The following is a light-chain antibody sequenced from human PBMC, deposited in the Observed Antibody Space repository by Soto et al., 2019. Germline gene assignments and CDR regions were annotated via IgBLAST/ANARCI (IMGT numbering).Light chain of an antibody. V-gene: IGKV3-20*01. CDR1: QSVSNNY. CDR3: QQHGTSPWT. CDR2: GAS. J-gene: IGKJ1*01. Sequence: EIVLTQSPGTLSLSPGERATLSCRASQSVSNNYLAWYQQKPGQAPRLLIYGASSRATCIPDRFSGSWSGTDFTLSISSLEPEDFAVYYCQQHGTSPWTFGQGTKVEIK.